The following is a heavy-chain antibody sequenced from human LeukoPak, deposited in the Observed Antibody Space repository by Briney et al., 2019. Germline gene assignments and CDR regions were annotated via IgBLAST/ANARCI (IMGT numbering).Heavy chain of an antibody. CDR3: ARTGGGSSSGNYYYYMDV. J-gene: IGHJ6*03. Sequence: ASVKVSCKASGYTFTSYGIFWVRQAPGQWLEWMGWISAYNGNTKYAQKLQGRVTMTTDTSTSTAYMELRSLRSDDTAVYYCARTGGGSSSGNYYYYMDVWGKGTTVTVSS. D-gene: IGHD6-6*01. V-gene: IGHV1-18*01. CDR2: ISAYNGNT. CDR1: GYTFTSYG.